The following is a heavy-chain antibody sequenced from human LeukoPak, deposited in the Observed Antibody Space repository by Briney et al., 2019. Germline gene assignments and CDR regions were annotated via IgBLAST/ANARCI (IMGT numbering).Heavy chain of an antibody. V-gene: IGHV3-53*05. J-gene: IGHJ4*02. Sequence: GGSLRLSCGASGFIVSSSYMSWVRQAPGKGLEWVSVLYSGGTTHYGDSVKGRFTISRDNSKSTLYLQMNSLRAEDTAVYYCAKAQDGDYVDYWGQGTLVTVSS. D-gene: IGHD4-17*01. CDR2: LYSGGTT. CDR1: GFIVSSSY. CDR3: AKAQDGDYVDY.